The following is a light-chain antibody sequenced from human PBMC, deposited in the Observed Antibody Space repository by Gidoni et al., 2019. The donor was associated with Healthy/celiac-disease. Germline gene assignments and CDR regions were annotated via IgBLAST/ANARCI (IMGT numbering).Light chain of an antibody. J-gene: IGKJ3*01. CDR3: QQRSNWPRIT. V-gene: IGKV3-11*01. CDR1: QSVSSY. Sequence: EIVFPHSPATLSLSPGERATLSCRASQSVSSYLAWYQQKPGQSPRPLISDASNRATGSPARFSGSGSGTDYTLTISSREPEDFAVYYCQQRSNWPRITFGPGTKVDIK. CDR2: DAS.